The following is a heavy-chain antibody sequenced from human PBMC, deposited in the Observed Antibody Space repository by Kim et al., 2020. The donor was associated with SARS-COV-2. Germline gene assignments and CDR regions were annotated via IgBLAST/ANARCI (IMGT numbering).Heavy chain of an antibody. J-gene: IGHJ4*02. Sequence: SGIVGTTYYADYVKGRFTVSRDKSKNTLYRQMTSLRAEDTAVYYCANVVGWGQGTLVTAPS. D-gene: IGHD2-15*01. CDR2: SGIVGTT. V-gene: IGHV3-23*01. CDR3: ANVVG.